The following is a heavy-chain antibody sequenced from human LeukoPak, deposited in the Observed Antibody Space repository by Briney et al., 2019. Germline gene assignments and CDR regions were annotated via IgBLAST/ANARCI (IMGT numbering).Heavy chain of an antibody. CDR2: ISAYNGNT. CDR3: ARDTWDIVVVPAADDAFDI. V-gene: IGHV1-18*01. CDR1: GYTFTSYG. D-gene: IGHD2-2*01. Sequence: ASVKVSCKASGYTFTSYGISWVRQAPGQGLEWMGWISAYNGNTNYAQKLQGRVTMTTDTSTSTAYMELRSLRSDDTAVYYCARDTWDIVVVPAADDAFDIWGQGTMVTVSS. J-gene: IGHJ3*02.